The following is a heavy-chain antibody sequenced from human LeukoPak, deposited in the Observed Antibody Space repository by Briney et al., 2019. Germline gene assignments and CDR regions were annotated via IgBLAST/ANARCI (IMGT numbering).Heavy chain of an antibody. CDR2: IIPIFGTA. Sequence: GASVKVSCKASGGTFSSYAISWVRQAPGQGLEWMGRIIPIFGTANYAQKFQGRVTITTDESTSTAYMELSSLRSEDTAVYYCARELLGTYYYDSSGLENWFDPWGQGTLVTVSS. D-gene: IGHD3-22*01. CDR3: ARELLGTYYYDSSGLENWFDP. CDR1: GGTFSSYA. J-gene: IGHJ5*02. V-gene: IGHV1-69*05.